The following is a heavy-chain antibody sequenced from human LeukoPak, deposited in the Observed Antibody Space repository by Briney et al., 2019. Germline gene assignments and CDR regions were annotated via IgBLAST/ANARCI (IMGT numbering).Heavy chain of an antibody. CDR3: ARERWVAKVVTRRWFDP. D-gene: IGHD4-23*01. CDR1: GFTFSSYW. Sequence: PGGSLRLSCAASGFTFSSYWMSWVRQAPGKGLEWVANIKQDGSEKYYVDSVKGRFTISRDNAKNSLYLQMNSLRAEDTAVYYCARERWVAKVVTRRWFDPWGQGTLVTVSS. V-gene: IGHV3-7*01. J-gene: IGHJ5*02. CDR2: IKQDGSEK.